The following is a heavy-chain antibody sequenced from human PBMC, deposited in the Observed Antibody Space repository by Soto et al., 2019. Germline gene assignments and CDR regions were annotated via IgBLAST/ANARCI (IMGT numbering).Heavy chain of an antibody. CDR1: GCTFSSYT. CDR2: ITPTLNIA. Sequence: QLQLVQSGAEVREPGSSVKVSCKDSGCTFSSYTVIWVRQAPGQGLEWMGGITPTLNIAKYAEKFQGRVTITADESTSTVNMHLSSLRSEDTAVYFCARGYYSGSNPSAFDYWGQGTLVAVSS. V-gene: IGHV1-69*01. J-gene: IGHJ4*02. CDR3: ARGYYSGSNPSAFDY. D-gene: IGHD1-26*01.